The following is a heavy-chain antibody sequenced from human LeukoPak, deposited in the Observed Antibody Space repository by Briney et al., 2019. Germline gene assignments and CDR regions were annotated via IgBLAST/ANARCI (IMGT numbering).Heavy chain of an antibody. Sequence: GGSLRLSCAASGFTVSSNYMSWVRQAPGKGLEWVSVIYSGGSTYYADSVKGRFTISRDNSKNTLYLQMNSLRAEDTAVYYCARVEGQVGSAFDIWGQGTMVTVS. CDR1: GFTVSSNY. J-gene: IGHJ3*02. V-gene: IGHV3-66*01. D-gene: IGHD3-10*01. CDR3: ARVEGQVGSAFDI. CDR2: IYSGGST.